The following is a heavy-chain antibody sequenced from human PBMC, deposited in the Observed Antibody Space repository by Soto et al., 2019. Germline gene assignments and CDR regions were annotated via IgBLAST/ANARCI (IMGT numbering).Heavy chain of an antibody. CDR1: GGSISSYY. Sequence: SETLSLTCTVSGGSISSYYWSWIRQPPGKGLEWIGYIYYSGSTNYNPSLKSRVTISVDTSKNQFSLKLSSVTAADTAVYYCARDSSGFDYWGQGTLVTVSS. CDR3: ARDSSGFDY. V-gene: IGHV4-59*01. D-gene: IGHD3-22*01. CDR2: IYYSGST. J-gene: IGHJ4*02.